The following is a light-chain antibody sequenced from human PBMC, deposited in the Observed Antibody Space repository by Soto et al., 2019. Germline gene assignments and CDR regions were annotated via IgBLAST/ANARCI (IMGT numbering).Light chain of an antibody. CDR3: QQYYTWPIT. CDR2: GAS. CDR1: QGVSRK. Sequence: EIVMTQSPATLSVAPGERVTFSCRASQGVSRKLAWYQHKPGQAPRLLISGASTGATGMPARFSGSGSGTEFTLTISSLKSEDCAVYYCQQYYTWPITFGGGTKVEIK. V-gene: IGKV3-15*01. J-gene: IGKJ4*01.